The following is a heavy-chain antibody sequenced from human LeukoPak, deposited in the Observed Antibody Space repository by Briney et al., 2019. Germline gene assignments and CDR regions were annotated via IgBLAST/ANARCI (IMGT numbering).Heavy chain of an antibody. CDR1: GGTFSSYS. CDR3: ARVDRYHYYLDV. V-gene: IGHV1-69*05. CDR2: IMPLFNTA. J-gene: IGHJ6*03. Sequence: SVKVSCKASGGTFSSYSITWVRQAPGQGLEWMGGIMPLFNTANYAQQFQGRVTITTDESTSTAYMELSSLRIEDTAMYYCARVDRYHYYLDVWGKGTTVTVSS.